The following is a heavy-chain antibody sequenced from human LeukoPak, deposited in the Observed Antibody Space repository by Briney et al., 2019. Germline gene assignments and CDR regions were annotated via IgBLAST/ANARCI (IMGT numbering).Heavy chain of an antibody. CDR1: GGTFSSYS. CDR3: ARVDRYHYYLDV. V-gene: IGHV1-69*05. CDR2: IMPLFNTA. J-gene: IGHJ6*03. Sequence: SVKVSCKASGGTFSSYSITWVRQAPGQGLEWMGGIMPLFNTANYAQQFQGRVTITTDESTSTAYMELSSLRIEDTAMYYCARVDRYHYYLDVWGKGTTVTVSS.